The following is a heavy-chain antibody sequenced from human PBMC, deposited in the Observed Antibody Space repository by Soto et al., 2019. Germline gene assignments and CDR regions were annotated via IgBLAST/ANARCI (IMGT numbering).Heavy chain of an antibody. CDR2: FDPEDGET. CDR3: AMSRGDGYNRLGWFDP. V-gene: IGHV1-24*01. Sequence: QVQLVQSGAEVKKPGASVKVSCKVSGYTLTELSMHWVRQAPGKRLEWMGGFDPEDGETIYAQKFQGRVTMTEDTSTDTAYMELSSLRSEDTAVYYCAMSRGDGYNRLGWFDPWGQGTLVTVSS. CDR1: GYTLTELS. J-gene: IGHJ5*02. D-gene: IGHD5-12*01.